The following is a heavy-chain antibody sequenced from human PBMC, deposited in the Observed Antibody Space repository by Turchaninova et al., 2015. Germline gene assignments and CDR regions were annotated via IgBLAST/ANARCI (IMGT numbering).Heavy chain of an antibody. CDR2: INTNSGGT. Sequence: GASVKVSCRASGYTFTGYFMHWVRQAPGQGLEWMGWINTNSGGTNYAQQFQGWVTMSRDTSITTVDMELSSLRSDDTAVYFCAREREYSTSRGHEYYFDDWGQGTLVTVSS. CDR3: AREREYSTSRGHEYYFDD. V-gene: IGHV1-2*04. CDR1: GYTFTGYF. J-gene: IGHJ4*02. D-gene: IGHD6-6*01.